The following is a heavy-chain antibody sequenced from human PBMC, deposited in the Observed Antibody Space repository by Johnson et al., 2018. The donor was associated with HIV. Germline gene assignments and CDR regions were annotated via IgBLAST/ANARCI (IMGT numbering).Heavy chain of an antibody. CDR3: ARGGVAVAGTNAFDI. Sequence: VQLVESEGGLVQPGGSLRLSCTASGFSFSDYWMTWVRQAPGKGLEWVANIKQDGSEKYYVDSVKGRFTISRDNAKNSLYLQMNSLRAEDTAVYYCARGGVAVAGTNAFDIWGQGTMVTVSS. D-gene: IGHD6-19*01. CDR2: IKQDGSEK. V-gene: IGHV3-7*01. CDR1: GFSFSDYW. J-gene: IGHJ3*02.